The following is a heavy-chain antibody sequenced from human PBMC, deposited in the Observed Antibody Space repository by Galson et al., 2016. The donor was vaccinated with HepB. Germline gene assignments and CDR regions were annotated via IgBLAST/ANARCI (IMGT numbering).Heavy chain of an antibody. CDR1: GFTFSTYG. CDR2: IWYDGSNK. CDR3: TRGIRGSRAFDI. Sequence: SLRLSCAASGFTFSTYGMHRVRQAPGKGLEWVAVIWYDGSNKYYADSVKGRFTISRDNAKNMIHLQMNSLRAEDTAVYYCTRGIRGSRAFDIWGQGTMVTVSS. J-gene: IGHJ3*02. V-gene: IGHV3-33*03. D-gene: IGHD2/OR15-2a*01.